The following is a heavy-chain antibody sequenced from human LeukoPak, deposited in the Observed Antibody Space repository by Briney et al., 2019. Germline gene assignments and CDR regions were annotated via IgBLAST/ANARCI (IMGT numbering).Heavy chain of an antibody. CDR2: ISGSGGST. V-gene: IGHV3-23*01. Sequence: GGSLRLSCAASGFTFSSYAMSWVRQAPGKGLEWVSAISGSGGSTYYADSVKGRFTISRDNSKNTLYLQMNSLRAEDTAVYYCARDLRYGGNSGFDPWGQGTLVTVSS. CDR3: ARDLRYGGNSGFDP. D-gene: IGHD4-23*01. CDR1: GFTFSSYA. J-gene: IGHJ5*02.